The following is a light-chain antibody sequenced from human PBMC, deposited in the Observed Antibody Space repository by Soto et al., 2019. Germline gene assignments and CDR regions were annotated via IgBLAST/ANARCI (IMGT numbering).Light chain of an antibody. V-gene: IGKV1-5*01. CDR3: QQYNSFAWT. CDR1: QSISTW. J-gene: IGKJ1*01. CDR2: GAS. Sequence: DIQMTQSPSTLSASIGDRVTITCRASQSISTWLAWYQQKPGKAPNLLISGASSLESGVPSRFSGSGSGTEFTLTISSLQPDDFGTYYCQQYNSFAWTFGQGTKVDIK.